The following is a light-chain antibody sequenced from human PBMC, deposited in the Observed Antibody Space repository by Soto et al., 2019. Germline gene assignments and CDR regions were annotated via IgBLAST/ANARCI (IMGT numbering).Light chain of an antibody. V-gene: IGLV2-14*01. CDR2: DVS. CDR1: SSDVGGYNY. Sequence: QSALTQPASVSGSPGQSITISCTGTSSDVGGYNYVSWYQQHPGKAPKLMIYDVSNRPSGVSNRFSGSKSCNTASRTISGLQAEDEADYYCSSYTSSSTWVFGGGTKLTVL. J-gene: IGLJ3*02. CDR3: SSYTSSSTWV.